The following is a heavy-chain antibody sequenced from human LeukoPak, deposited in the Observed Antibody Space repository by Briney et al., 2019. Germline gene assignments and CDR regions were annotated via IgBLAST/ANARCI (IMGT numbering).Heavy chain of an antibody. CDR3: AAGPYGGNTPFDY. V-gene: IGHV3-23*01. CDR1: GFTFSSYA. Sequence: GGSLRLSCAASGFTFSSYAMSWVRQAPGRGLEWVSSLSPSGASIYYADSVKGRFTISRDNSKNTLYLQMNNLRAKDTALYYCAAGPYGGNTPFDYWGPGTLVTISS. J-gene: IGHJ4*02. D-gene: IGHD4-23*01. CDR2: LSPSGASI.